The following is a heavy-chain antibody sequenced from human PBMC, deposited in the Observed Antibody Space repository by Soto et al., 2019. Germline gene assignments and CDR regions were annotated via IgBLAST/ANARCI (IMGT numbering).Heavy chain of an antibody. CDR3: ARGANGYVWFNKS. D-gene: IGHD3-16*01. J-gene: IGHJ5*02. CDR1: GGIFSSYA. V-gene: IGHV1-69*01. CDR2: ITPTVGTA. Sequence: QEQLVRSGAEVKKPGSSVKVSCKASGGIFSSYAISWVRQAPGQGLEWMGGITPTVGTANYAQKFQGRATTTTKEPTNTAYMDLSSLQSKQTGIYYCARGANGYVWFNKSWGKEPLVPASS.